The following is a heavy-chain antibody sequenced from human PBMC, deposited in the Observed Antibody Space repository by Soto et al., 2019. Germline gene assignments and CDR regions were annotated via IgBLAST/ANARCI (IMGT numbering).Heavy chain of an antibody. D-gene: IGHD7-27*01. Sequence: SETLSLTCTVSGGSVSSGSYYWSWIRQPPGKGLEWIGYIYYSGSTNYNPSLKSRVTISVDTSKNQFSLKLSSVTAADTAVYYCARGSRAGPWGYYYGMDVWGQGTTVTVSS. J-gene: IGHJ6*02. CDR3: ARGSRAGPWGYYYGMDV. CDR2: IYYSGST. V-gene: IGHV4-61*01. CDR1: GGSVSSGSYY.